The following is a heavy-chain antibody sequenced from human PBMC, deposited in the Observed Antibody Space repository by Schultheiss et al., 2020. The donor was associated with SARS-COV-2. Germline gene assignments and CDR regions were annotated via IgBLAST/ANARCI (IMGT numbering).Heavy chain of an antibody. Sequence: SQTLSLTCTVSGGSISSSSYYWGWIRQPPGKGLEWIGSIYYSGSTNYNPSLKSRVTISVDTSKNQFSLKLSSVTAADTAVYYCARVGKNDILTGYYFDYWGQGTLVTVSS. CDR1: GGSISSSSYY. CDR3: ARVGKNDILTGYYFDY. J-gene: IGHJ4*02. CDR2: IYYSGST. V-gene: IGHV4-39*07. D-gene: IGHD3-9*01.